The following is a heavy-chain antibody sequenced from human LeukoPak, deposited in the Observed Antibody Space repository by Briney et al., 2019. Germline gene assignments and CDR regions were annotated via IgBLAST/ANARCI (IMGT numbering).Heavy chain of an antibody. D-gene: IGHD3-22*01. V-gene: IGHV3-23*01. CDR3: AKSLYSSAYMLDS. Sequence: GASLRLSCAASGFTFHNNAMSWARQAPGKGLEWVSGINGGGGNTNYADSVKGRFTISRDNSKNTLYLQTNSLRADDTAVYYCAKSLYSSAYMLDSWGQGTLVTVSS. J-gene: IGHJ5*01. CDR1: GFTFHNNA. CDR2: INGGGGNT.